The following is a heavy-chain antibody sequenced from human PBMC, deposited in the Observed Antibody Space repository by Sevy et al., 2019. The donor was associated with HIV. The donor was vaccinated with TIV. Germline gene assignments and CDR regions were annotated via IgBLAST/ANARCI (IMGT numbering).Heavy chain of an antibody. D-gene: IGHD5-18*01. Sequence: GGSLRLSCAASGFSFSTHGMHWVRQAPGKGLEWVAVISYDGIKKYYVDSLKGRFTISRDNSKNTLYLQMNSLKTDDTAVYYCERDLGEYNYSPSFYWGQGTLVTVSS. V-gene: IGHV3-30*03. J-gene: IGHJ4*02. CDR2: ISYDGIKK. CDR3: ERDLGEYNYSPSFY. CDR1: GFSFSTHG.